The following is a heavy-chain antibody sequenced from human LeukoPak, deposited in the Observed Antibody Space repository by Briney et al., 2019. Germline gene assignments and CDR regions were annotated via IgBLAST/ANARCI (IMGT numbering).Heavy chain of an antibody. CDR2: FDPEDGEA. CDR3: ARKLHSDAFDI. D-gene: IGHD1-26*01. Sequence: ASVKVSCKVSGKIFNELSMHWVRQAPGKGLEWMGGFDPEDGEAIYAQKFQGRVTMTEDTSTDTAYMELSSLRSDDTAVYYCARKLHSDAFDIWGQGSMVTVSS. J-gene: IGHJ3*02. CDR1: GKIFNELS. V-gene: IGHV1-24*01.